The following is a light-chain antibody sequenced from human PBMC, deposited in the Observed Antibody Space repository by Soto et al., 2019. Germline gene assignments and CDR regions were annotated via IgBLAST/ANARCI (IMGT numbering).Light chain of an antibody. V-gene: IGLV2-14*03. CDR3: SSYTTSSTRV. J-gene: IGLJ1*01. CDR1: SSDVGAYDF. CDR2: EVS. Sequence: QSVLAQPASVSGAPGQSITISCTGKSSDVGAYDFVSWYQQHPDKAPKLMIYEVSNRPSGVSYRFSGSKSVNTATLTISGLQAEDEADYYCSSYTTSSTRVFGTGTKVTVL.